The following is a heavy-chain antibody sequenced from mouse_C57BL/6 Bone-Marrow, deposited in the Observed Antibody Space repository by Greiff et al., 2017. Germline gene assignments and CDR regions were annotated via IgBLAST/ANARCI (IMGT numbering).Heavy chain of an antibody. Sequence: DVKLVESEGGLVQPGSSMKLSCTASGFTFSDYYMAWVRQVPEKGLEWVANINYDGSSTYYLDSLKSRFIISRDNAKNILYLQMSSLKSEDTATYYCARDPSFYYGSSFYWYFDVWGTGTTVTVSS. CDR2: INYDGSST. CDR1: GFTFSDYY. CDR3: ARDPSFYYGSSFYWYFDV. D-gene: IGHD1-1*01. J-gene: IGHJ1*03. V-gene: IGHV5-16*01.